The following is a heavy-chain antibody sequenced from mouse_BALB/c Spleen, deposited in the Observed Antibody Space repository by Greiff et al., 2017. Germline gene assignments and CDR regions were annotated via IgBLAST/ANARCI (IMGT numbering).Heavy chain of an antibody. Sequence: QVQLQQSGAELVRPGTSVKVSCKASGYAFTNYLIEWVKQRPGQGLEWIGVINPGSGGTNYNEKFKGKATLTADKSSSTAYMQLSSLTSDDSAVYFCARGKVTTLYYYAMDYWGQGTSVTVSS. J-gene: IGHJ4*01. D-gene: IGHD2-2*01. CDR1: GYAFTNYL. CDR3: ARGKVTTLYYYAMDY. CDR2: INPGSGGT. V-gene: IGHV1-54*01.